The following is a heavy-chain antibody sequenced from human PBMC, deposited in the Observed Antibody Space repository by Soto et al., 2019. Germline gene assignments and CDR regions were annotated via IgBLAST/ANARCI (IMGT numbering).Heavy chain of an antibody. V-gene: IGHV3-30*18. J-gene: IGHJ6*03. D-gene: IGHD7-27*01. Sequence: GGSLRLSCAASGFTFSSYGMHWVRQAPGKGLEWVAVISYDGSNKYYADSVKGRFTISRDNSKNTLYLQMNSLRAEDTAVYYCAKANPNYYYYYYMDVWGKGTTVTVSS. CDR2: ISYDGSNK. CDR1: GFTFSSYG. CDR3: AKANPNYYYYYYMDV.